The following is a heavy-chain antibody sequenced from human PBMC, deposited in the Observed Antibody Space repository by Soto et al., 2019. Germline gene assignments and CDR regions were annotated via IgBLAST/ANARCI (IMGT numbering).Heavy chain of an antibody. CDR2: IYTSGYT. Sequence: PSETLSLTCTVSGGSISTYYWNWIRQPAGKRLEWLGRIYTSGYTKYNPSLKGRVTMSLDTSKRQFSLKLSSVTAADTAVYYCARETVAGTDNWFDPWGQGILVTVSS. J-gene: IGHJ5*02. D-gene: IGHD6-19*01. CDR3: ARETVAGTDNWFDP. V-gene: IGHV4-4*07. CDR1: GGSISTYY.